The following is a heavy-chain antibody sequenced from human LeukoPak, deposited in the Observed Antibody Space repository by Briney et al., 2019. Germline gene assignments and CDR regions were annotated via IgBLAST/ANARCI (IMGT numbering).Heavy chain of an antibody. CDR1: GFTFSGSA. J-gene: IGHJ4*02. Sequence: GGSLRLSCAASGFTFSGSAMHWVRQAPGKGLEWVANIKQDGSEKYYVDSVKGRFTISRDNAKNSLYLQMNSLRAEDTAVYYCAREVGSGGSLGFDYWGQGTLVTVSS. CDR2: IKQDGSEK. V-gene: IGHV3-7*01. CDR3: AREVGSGGSLGFDY. D-gene: IGHD2-15*01.